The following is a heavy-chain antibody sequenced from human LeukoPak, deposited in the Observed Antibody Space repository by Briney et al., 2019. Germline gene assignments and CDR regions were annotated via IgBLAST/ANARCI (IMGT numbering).Heavy chain of an antibody. Sequence: GGSLRLSCAASGFTVSDYSMAWVRQAPGKGLEWVSAISGSGGSTYYADSVKGRFTISRDNSKNTLYLQMNSLRAEDTAVYYCAKDRAYYYDSSGYYGLFDYWGQGTLVTVSS. D-gene: IGHD3-22*01. J-gene: IGHJ4*02. CDR1: GFTVSDYS. CDR2: ISGSGGST. V-gene: IGHV3-23*01. CDR3: AKDRAYYYDSSGYYGLFDY.